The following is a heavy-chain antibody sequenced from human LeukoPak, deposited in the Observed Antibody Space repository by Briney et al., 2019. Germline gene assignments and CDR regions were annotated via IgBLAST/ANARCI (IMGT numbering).Heavy chain of an antibody. D-gene: IGHD3-22*01. J-gene: IGHJ4*02. CDR1: GGSISSGGYY. V-gene: IGHV4-31*03. Sequence: SQTLSLTCTVSGGSISSGGYYWSWFRQHPGKGLEWIGYIYYSGSTYYNPSLKSRVTISVDTSKNQFSLKLSSVTAADTAVYYCARDYRYYDSSGYLDYWGQGTLVTVSS. CDR2: IYYSGST. CDR3: ARDYRYYDSSGYLDY.